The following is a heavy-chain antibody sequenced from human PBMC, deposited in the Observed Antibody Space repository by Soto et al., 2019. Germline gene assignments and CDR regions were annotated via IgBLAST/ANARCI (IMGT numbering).Heavy chain of an antibody. CDR2: IDPSDSQT. CDR3: ARQIYDSDTGPNFQYYFDS. V-gene: IGHV5-10-1*01. J-gene: IGHJ4*02. D-gene: IGHD3-22*01. Sequence: GESLKISCKGSGYSFAGYWITWVRQKPGKGLEWMGRIDPSDSQTYYSPSFRGHVTISVTKAITTAFLQWSSLRASDTAMYYCARQIYDSDTGPNFQYYFDSWGQGTPVTVSS. CDR1: GYSFAGYW.